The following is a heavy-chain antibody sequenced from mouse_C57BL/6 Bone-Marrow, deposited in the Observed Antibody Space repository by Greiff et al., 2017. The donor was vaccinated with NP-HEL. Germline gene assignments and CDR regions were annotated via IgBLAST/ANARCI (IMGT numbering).Heavy chain of an antibody. D-gene: IGHD6-2*01. J-gene: IGHJ2*01. V-gene: IGHV1-54*01. CDR2: INPGSGGT. CDR3: ARRVLYYFDY. Sequence: QVQLKESGAELVRPGTSVKVSCKASGYAFTNYLIEWVKQRPGQGLEWIGVINPGSGGTNYNEKFKGKATLTADKSSSTAYMQLSSLTSEDSAVYFCARRVLYYFDYWGQGTTLTVSS. CDR1: GYAFTNYL.